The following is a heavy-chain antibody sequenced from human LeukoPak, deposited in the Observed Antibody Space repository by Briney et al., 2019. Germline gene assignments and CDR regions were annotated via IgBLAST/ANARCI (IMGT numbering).Heavy chain of an antibody. CDR2: IYWDDDK. CDR1: GFSLSTSGVG. J-gene: IGHJ3*02. V-gene: IGHV2-5*02. Sequence: SGPTLVNPTQTLTLTFTFSGFSLSTSGVGVGWIRQPPGKALEWLALIYWDDDKRYSPSLKSRLTIKDTSKNQVVLIMTNMDPVDTATYYCAHLSDSSGHPDALDIWGQGTMVTVSS. D-gene: IGHD3-22*01. CDR3: AHLSDSSGHPDALDI.